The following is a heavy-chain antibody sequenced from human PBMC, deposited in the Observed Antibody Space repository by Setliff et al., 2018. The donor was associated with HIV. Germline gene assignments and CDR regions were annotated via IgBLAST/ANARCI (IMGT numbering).Heavy chain of an antibody. CDR1: GGSFSGYY. CDR2: INHSGST. Sequence: ASETLSLTCAVYGGSFSGYYWTWIRQPPGKGLEWIGEINHSGSTNDNPSLKSRLTISVDTSKNQFSLRLRSVTAADSAVYYCARGTLVVPDARDYYYYLDIWGQGNTVTVSS. J-gene: IGHJ6*03. CDR3: ARGTLVVPDARDYYYYLDI. V-gene: IGHV4-34*01. D-gene: IGHD2-2*01.